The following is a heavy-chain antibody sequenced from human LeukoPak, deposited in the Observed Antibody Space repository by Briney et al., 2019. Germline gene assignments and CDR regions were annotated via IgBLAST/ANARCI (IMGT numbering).Heavy chain of an antibody. D-gene: IGHD5-24*01. J-gene: IGHJ4*02. CDR1: GGSFSGYY. CDR2: INHSGST. CDR3: ARVRWLQLYFDY. V-gene: IGHV4-34*01. Sequence: PSETLSLTCAVYGGSFSGYYWSWIRQPPGKGLEWIGDINHSGSTNYNPSLKSRVTISVDTSKNQFSLKLSSVTAEDTAVYYCARVRWLQLYFDYWGQGTLVTVSS.